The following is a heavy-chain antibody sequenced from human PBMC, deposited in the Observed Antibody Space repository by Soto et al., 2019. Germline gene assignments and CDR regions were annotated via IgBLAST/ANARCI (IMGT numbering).Heavy chain of an antibody. CDR3: ARGYCSGSSCYTGFDS. V-gene: IGHV5-51*01. CDR2: IYPGDSDT. J-gene: IGHJ4*02. Sequence: PGESLKISCKGSGYSFTNYWIGWVRQMPGKGLEWMGIIYPGDSDTRFSPSFQGQVTISADKSISTAYLQWSSLKASDTAIYCCARGYCSGSSCYTGFDSWGQGTLVTVSS. D-gene: IGHD2-2*02. CDR1: GYSFTNYW.